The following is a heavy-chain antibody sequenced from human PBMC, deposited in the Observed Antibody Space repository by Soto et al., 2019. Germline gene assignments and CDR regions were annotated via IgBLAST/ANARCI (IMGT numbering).Heavy chain of an antibody. D-gene: IGHD1-26*01. CDR3: ARAVGPFDY. Sequence: QVQLVESGGGVVQPGRSLRLSCAASGFTFSTYGMHWVCQAPGMGLEWVAVIWYDGSHKDYVDSVKGRFTISRDNSKNILYLQMNSLRVEDTAVYYCARAVGPFDYWGQGTLVTVSS. J-gene: IGHJ4*02. CDR2: IWYDGSHK. V-gene: IGHV3-33*01. CDR1: GFTFSTYG.